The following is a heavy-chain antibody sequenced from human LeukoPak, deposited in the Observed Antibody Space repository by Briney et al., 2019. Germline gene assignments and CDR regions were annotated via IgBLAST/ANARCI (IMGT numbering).Heavy chain of an antibody. J-gene: IGHJ3*02. Sequence: GGSLRLSCAASGFTFSSYEMNWVRQASGKGLEWVSYISSSGSTIYYADSVKGRFTISRDNAKNTLYLQMNSLRAEDTAVYYCAKDDHGGYGSGRYDAFDIWGQGTMVTVSS. CDR1: GFTFSSYE. CDR2: ISSSGSTI. CDR3: AKDDHGGYGSGRYDAFDI. V-gene: IGHV3-48*03. D-gene: IGHD3-10*01.